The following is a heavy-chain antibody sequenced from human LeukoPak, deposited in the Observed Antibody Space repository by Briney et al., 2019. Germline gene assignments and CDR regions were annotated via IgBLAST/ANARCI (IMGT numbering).Heavy chain of an antibody. J-gene: IGHJ5*02. V-gene: IGHV3-73*01. CDR3: TKDSGTYNWLDP. CDR1: GFTFSSYS. CDR2: IDRKVKGYAT. Sequence: GGSLRLSCAASGFTFSSYSMNWVRQDSGKGLEWVGLIDRKVKGYATAFAASVKGRFTISRDDSQNTAFLHMDTLKTEDTALYYCTKDSGTYNWLDPWGQGTLVTVSS. D-gene: IGHD1-26*01.